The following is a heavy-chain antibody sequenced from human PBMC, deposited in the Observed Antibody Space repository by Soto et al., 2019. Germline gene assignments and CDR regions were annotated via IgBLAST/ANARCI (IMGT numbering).Heavy chain of an antibody. Sequence: GGSLRLSCAASGFMFSGYMMNWVRQAPGKGLEWLSYISSGSGTIYYAESVKGRFTVSRDNAKNSLYLQMNGLRDEDTAVYYCARDRDYYKADYWGQGTMVTSPQ. CDR2: ISSGSGTI. J-gene: IGHJ4*01. CDR3: ARDRDYYKADY. CDR1: GFMFSGYM. V-gene: IGHV3-48*02. D-gene: IGHD3-22*01.